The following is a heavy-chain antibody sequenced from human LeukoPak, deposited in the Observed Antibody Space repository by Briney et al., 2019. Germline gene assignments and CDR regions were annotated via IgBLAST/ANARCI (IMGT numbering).Heavy chain of an antibody. CDR3: ARGGSYFDY. CDR2: IISSSNYI. J-gene: IGHJ4*02. Sequence: PGGSLRLSCAASGFTFSSYNMNWVRQAPGKGVEWVASIISSSNYIYYVDSVKGRFTISRDNAKNSLYLQMNSLRAEDTAVYYCARGGSYFDYWGQGTLVTVSS. CDR1: GFTFSSYN. V-gene: IGHV3-21*01. D-gene: IGHD1-26*01.